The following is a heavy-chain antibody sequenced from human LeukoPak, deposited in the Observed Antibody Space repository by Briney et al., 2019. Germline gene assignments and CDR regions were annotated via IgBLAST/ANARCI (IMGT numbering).Heavy chain of an antibody. D-gene: IGHD1-26*01. CDR1: GDSISSYY. Sequence: SETLSLTCTISGDSISSYYWSWIRQPAGKGLEWIGRIYNSGSTNYNPSLKSRVTMSVDTAKNQFSLKLNSVTAADTAVYYCARDPVGSYEKDDAFDIWGQGTMVTVSS. CDR2: IYNSGST. J-gene: IGHJ3*02. V-gene: IGHV4-4*07. CDR3: ARDPVGSYEKDDAFDI.